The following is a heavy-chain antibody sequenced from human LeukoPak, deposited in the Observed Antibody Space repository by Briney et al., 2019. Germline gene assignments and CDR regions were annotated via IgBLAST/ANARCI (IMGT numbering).Heavy chain of an antibody. CDR2: ISSSSSYI. CDR3: ARDPDQYSSGWYGGFDY. CDR1: GFTFSSYS. Sequence: TGGSLRLSCAASGFTFSSYSMNWVRQAPGKGLEWVSSISSSSSYIYYADSVKGRFTISRDNAKNSLYLQMNSLRAEDTAVYYCARDPDQYSSGWYGGFDYWGQGTLVTVSS. V-gene: IGHV3-21*01. D-gene: IGHD6-19*01. J-gene: IGHJ4*02.